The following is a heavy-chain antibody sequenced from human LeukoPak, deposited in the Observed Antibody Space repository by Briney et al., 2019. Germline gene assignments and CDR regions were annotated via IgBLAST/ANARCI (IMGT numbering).Heavy chain of an antibody. CDR1: GYTFTGYY. CDR3: ATGSNYYYYYYMDV. CDR2: INPNSGGT. Sequence: ASVKVSCKTSGYTFTGYYIHWVRQAPGQGLEWMGWINPNSGGTNYAQKFQGRVTMTRDTSISTAYMDLSRLRSDDTAVYYCATGSNYYYYYYMDVWGKGTTVTVSS. V-gene: IGHV1-2*02. J-gene: IGHJ6*03. D-gene: IGHD4-11*01.